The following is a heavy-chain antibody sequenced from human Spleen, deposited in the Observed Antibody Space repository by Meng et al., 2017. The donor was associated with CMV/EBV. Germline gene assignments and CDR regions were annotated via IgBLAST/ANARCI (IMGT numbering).Heavy chain of an antibody. V-gene: IGHV3-48*03. CDR2: IGSSGSNI. J-gene: IGHJ4*02. CDR1: GFTFSGFE. D-gene: IGHD4-23*01. CDR3: ARHRYGGPTSWPYFDS. Sequence: GGSLRLSCVASGFTFSGFEVSWVRQAPRKGLEWLSYIGSSGSNIFYADSVKGRFTISRDNAKNSLFLQMTSLRVEDTAVYYCARHRYGGPTSWPYFDSWGQGTLVTVSS.